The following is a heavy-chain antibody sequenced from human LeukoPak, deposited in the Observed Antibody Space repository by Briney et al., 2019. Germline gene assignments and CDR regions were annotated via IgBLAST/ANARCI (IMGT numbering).Heavy chain of an antibody. CDR2: IYTSGST. D-gene: IGHD5-12*01. V-gene: IGHV4-4*07. CDR1: GGSISSYY. CDR3: AVEVGYSGYDYVDY. J-gene: IGHJ4*02. Sequence: SETLSLTCTVSGGSISSYYWSWIRQPAGKGLEWIGRIYTSGSTNYNPSLKSRVTISVDTSKNQFSLKLSSVTAADTAVYYCAVEVGYSGYDYVDYWGQGTLVTVSS.